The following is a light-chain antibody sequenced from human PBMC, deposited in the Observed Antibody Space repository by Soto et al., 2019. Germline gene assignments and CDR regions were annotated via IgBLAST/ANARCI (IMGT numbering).Light chain of an antibody. CDR3: QQRSNWIT. V-gene: IGKV3D-20*02. CDR2: DAS. CDR1: QSVSSNF. Sequence: EIVLTQSPGTLSLSPVERATLSCRASQSVSSNFLAWYQQKPGQAPRLLIYDASSRATGIPARFSGSGSGTDFTLTISSVEPEDFAVYYCQQRSNWITFGQGTRLEIK. J-gene: IGKJ5*01.